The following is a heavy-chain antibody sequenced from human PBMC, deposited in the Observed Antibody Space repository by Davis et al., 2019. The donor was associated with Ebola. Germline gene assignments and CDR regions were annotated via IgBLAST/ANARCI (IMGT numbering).Heavy chain of an antibody. D-gene: IGHD3-3*01. CDR2: IIPIFGTA. Sequence: SVKVSCKTSGFTFTENYLHWVRQAPGQGLEWMGGIIPIFGTANYAQKFQGRVTITADKSTSTAYMELSSLRSEDTAVYYCATSFGVVIPYYFDYWGQGTLVTVSS. CDR3: ATSFGVVIPYYFDY. CDR1: GFTFTENY. V-gene: IGHV1-69*06. J-gene: IGHJ4*02.